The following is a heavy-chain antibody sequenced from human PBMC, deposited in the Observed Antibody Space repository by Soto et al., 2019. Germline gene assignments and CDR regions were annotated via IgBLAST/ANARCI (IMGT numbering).Heavy chain of an antibody. J-gene: IGHJ4*02. CDR3: ARQRDYYGSGSYYRLFDY. CDR2: LYYSGTT. D-gene: IGHD3-10*01. Sequence: QLQLQESDPGLVKPSETLSLTCIVSGDSISTSNYYWAWIRQPPGKGLEWIGSLYYSGTTYYNPSLTRRATLSVDTSESQFSLKLSSVTAADTAVYYCARQRDYYGSGSYYRLFDYWGQGTLVTVSS. CDR1: GDSISTSNYY. V-gene: IGHV4-39*01.